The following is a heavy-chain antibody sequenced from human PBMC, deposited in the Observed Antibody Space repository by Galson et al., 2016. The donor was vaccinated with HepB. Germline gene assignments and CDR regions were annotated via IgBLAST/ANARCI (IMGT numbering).Heavy chain of an antibody. V-gene: IGHV4-30-4*01. CDR3: ARRSTNYYFGMDV. CDR2: ISYSGST. Sequence: TLSLTCTLSGDSFSSRGYYWSWIRQHPAKGLEWVGHISYSGSTYYNPSLKSRVTMSVDTSKNQFSLRLNSVTAADTAVYYCARRSTNYYFGMDVWGQGTTVIVSS. CDR1: GDSFSSRGYY. J-gene: IGHJ6*02.